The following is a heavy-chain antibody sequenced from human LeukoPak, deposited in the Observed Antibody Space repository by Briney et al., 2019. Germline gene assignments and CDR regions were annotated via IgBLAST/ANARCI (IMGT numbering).Heavy chain of an antibody. J-gene: IGHJ4*01. CDR3: ARDDRDISSYRFDY. CDR1: GFTFNTYS. Sequence: TGGSLRLSCAASGFTFNTYSMNWVRQAPGKGLEWVSSISSNSRHIFYADSVKGLFTISRDNAKNSLHLQMNSLRAEDTAVYYCARDDRDISSYRFDYWGHGILVTVRS. V-gene: IGHV3-21*01. D-gene: IGHD6-6*01. CDR2: ISSNSRHI.